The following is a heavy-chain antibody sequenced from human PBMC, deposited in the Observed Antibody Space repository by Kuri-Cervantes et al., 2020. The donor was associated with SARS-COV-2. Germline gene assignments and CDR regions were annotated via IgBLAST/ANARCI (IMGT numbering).Heavy chain of an antibody. CDR3: ARVSHRGSGYQNPPDY. D-gene: IGHD3-3*01. CDR2: IWYDGSNK. Sequence: GESLKISCAASGFTFSSYGMHWVRQAPGKGLGWVAVIWYDGSNKYYADSVKGRFTISRDNSKNTLYLQMNSLRAEDTAVYYCARVSHRGSGYQNPPDYWGQGTLVTVSS. J-gene: IGHJ4*02. CDR1: GFTFSSYG. V-gene: IGHV3-33*08.